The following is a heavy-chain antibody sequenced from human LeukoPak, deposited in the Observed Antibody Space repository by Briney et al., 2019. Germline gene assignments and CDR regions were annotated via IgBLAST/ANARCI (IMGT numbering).Heavy chain of an antibody. CDR1: GFTFSSYA. J-gene: IGHJ4*02. CDR3: AKSTAVAGSFDY. D-gene: IGHD6-19*01. Sequence: GGSLRLSCAASGFTFSSYAMSWVRQAPGKGLEWVSTISGSGGSTYYADSVKGRFTISRDNSKNTLFLQMNSLRAEDTAVYYCAKSTAVAGSFDYWGQGTLVTVSS. CDR2: ISGSGGST. V-gene: IGHV3-23*01.